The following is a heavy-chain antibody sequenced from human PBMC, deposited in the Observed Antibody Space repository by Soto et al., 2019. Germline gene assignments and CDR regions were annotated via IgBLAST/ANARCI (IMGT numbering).Heavy chain of an antibody. CDR2: ISGSGGST. D-gene: IGHD5-12*01. CDR3: ARGSIVAPILDY. J-gene: IGHJ4*02. CDR1: GFTFSSYA. V-gene: IGHV3-23*01. Sequence: GGSLRLSCAASGFTFSSYAMSWVRQAPGKGLEWVSAISGSGGSTYYADSVKGRFTISRDNSKNTLYLQMNSLRAEDTAVYYCARGSIVAPILDYWGQGTLVTVSS.